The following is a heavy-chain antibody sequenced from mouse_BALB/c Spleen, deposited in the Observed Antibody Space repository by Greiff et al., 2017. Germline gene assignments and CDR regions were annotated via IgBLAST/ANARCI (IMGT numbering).Heavy chain of an antibody. J-gene: IGHJ3*01. D-gene: IGHD2-4*01. CDR1: GFTFSSYG. CDR2: ISSGGSYT. CDR3: AVTMITTAY. V-gene: IGHV5-6*02. Sequence: EVKLEESGGDLVKPGGSLKLSCAASGFTFSSYGMSWVRQTPDKRLEWVATISSGGSYTYYPDSVKGRFTISRDNAKNTLYLQMSSLKSEDTAMYYCAVTMITTAYWGQGTLVTVSA.